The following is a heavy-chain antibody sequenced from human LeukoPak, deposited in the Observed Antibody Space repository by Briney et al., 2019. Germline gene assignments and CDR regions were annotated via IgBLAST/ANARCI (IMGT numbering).Heavy chain of an antibody. CDR2: ISSSSSYI. D-gene: IGHD1-26*01. Sequence: PGGSLRLSCAASGFTFSSYSMNWVRQAPGKGLEWVSSISSSSSYIYYADSVKGRFTISRDNATNSLYLQMNSLRAEDTAVYYCARDSTIVGATTSDYWGQGTLVTVSS. CDR1: GFTFSSYS. V-gene: IGHV3-21*01. J-gene: IGHJ4*02. CDR3: ARDSTIVGATTSDY.